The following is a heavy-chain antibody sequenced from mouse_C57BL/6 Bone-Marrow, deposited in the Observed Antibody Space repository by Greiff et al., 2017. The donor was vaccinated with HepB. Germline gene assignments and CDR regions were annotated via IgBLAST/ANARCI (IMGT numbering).Heavy chain of an antibody. Sequence: QVQLQQSGPELVKPGASVKISCKASGYAFSSSWMNWVKQRPGKGLEWIGRIYPGDGDTNYNGKFKGKATLTADKSSSTAYMQLSSLTSEDSAVYFCARREEWLNYYAVDYWGQGTSVTVSS. V-gene: IGHV1-82*01. J-gene: IGHJ4*01. CDR2: IYPGDGDT. CDR3: ARREEWLNYYAVDY. CDR1: GYAFSSSW. D-gene: IGHD2-2*01.